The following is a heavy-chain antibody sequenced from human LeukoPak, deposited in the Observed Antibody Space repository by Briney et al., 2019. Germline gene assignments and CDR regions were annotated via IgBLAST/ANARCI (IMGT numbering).Heavy chain of an antibody. CDR2: ISSSSSTI. V-gene: IGHV3-48*02. J-gene: IGHJ4*02. CDR3: ARVVSYGGSNY. CDR1: GFTFSRYS. Sequence: GGCVSLSCASCGFTFSRYSMNGVRQAQGRVLMSVSYISSSSSTIYYADSVKGRFTISRDNAKNSLYLQMNSLRDEDTAVYYCARVVSYGGSNYWGQGTLVTVSS. D-gene: IGHD4-23*01.